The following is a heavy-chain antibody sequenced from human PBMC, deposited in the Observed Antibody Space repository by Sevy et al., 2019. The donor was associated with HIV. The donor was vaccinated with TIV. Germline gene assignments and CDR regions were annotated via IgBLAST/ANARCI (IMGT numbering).Heavy chain of an antibody. CDR2: IWYDKSNK. V-gene: IGHV3-33*01. D-gene: IGHD2-8*01. CDR3: ARDCEYCTNGVCSWGLFDY. J-gene: IGHJ4*02. Sequence: GGSLRLSCAVSGFTFSSYGMHWVRQAPGKGLEWVAGIWYDKSNKYYADSVKGRFTISRENSKNTVYLQMNSLRAEDTAVYYCARDCEYCTNGVCSWGLFDYWGQGTLVTVSS. CDR1: GFTFSSYG.